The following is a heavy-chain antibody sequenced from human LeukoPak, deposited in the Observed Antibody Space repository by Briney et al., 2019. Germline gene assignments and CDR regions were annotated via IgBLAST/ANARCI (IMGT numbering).Heavy chain of an antibody. J-gene: IGHJ3*02. V-gene: IGHV4-31*03. CDR3: ARVDYYDSSAYGAFGI. Sequence: SETLSLTCTVSGGSVSSGGYYWSWIRQHPGKGLEWIGYIYYSGSTYYNPSLKSRVTISVDTSKNQFSLKLSSVTAADTAVYYCARVDYYDSSAYGAFGIWGQGTMVTVSS. CDR2: IYYSGST. D-gene: IGHD3-22*01. CDR1: GGSVSSGGYY.